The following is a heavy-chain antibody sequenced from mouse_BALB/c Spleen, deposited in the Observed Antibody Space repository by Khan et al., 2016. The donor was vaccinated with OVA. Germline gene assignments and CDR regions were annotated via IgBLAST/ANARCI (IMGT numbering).Heavy chain of an antibody. J-gene: IGHJ3*01. D-gene: IGHD2-4*01. CDR3: ARKDYYDYDPFPY. CDR1: GYSITSEFA. V-gene: IGHV3-2*02. Sequence: EVELVESGPGLVKPSQSLSLTCTVTGYSITSEFAWNWIRQFPGNKLEWMGYISYSGTTRYNPSLKSLISITRDTSRNQFFLQLNSVTTEDTATYYGARKDYYDYDPFPYWGQGTLVTVSA. CDR2: ISYSGTT.